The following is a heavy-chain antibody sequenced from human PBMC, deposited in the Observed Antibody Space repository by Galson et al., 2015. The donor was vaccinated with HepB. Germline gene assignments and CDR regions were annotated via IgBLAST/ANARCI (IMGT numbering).Heavy chain of an antibody. CDR2: IKEDGSEK. D-gene: IGHD4-17*01. CDR3: ARDQVAAVTTSDAFDI. Sequence: SLRLSCAASGFTFSSYWMSWVRQAPGKGLEWVANIKEDGSEKYYVDSVKGRFTISRDNAKNSLYLQMNSLRAEDTAVYYCARDQVAAVTTSDAFDIWGQGTLVTVSS. J-gene: IGHJ3*02. CDR1: GFTFSSYW. V-gene: IGHV3-7*01.